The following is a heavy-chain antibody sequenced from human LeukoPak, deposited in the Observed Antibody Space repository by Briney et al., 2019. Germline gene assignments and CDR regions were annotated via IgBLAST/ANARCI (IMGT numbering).Heavy chain of an antibody. Sequence: GGSLTLSCAVSGFTFDDYAKHWVRHAPGKGLEWVSAFSGSGGSTYYADSVRGRFTISRDDSKNTLYLQMNSLGAEDTAVYYCAKSGLNRFDYWGQGTLVTVSS. J-gene: IGHJ4*02. CDR1: GFTFDDYA. CDR2: FSGSGGST. CDR3: AKSGLNRFDY. D-gene: IGHD2-15*01. V-gene: IGHV3-23*01.